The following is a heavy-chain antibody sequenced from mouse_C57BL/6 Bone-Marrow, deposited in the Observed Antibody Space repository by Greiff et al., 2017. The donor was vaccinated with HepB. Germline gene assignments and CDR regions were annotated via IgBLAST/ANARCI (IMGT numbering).Heavy chain of an antibody. CDR1: GYTFTDYY. D-gene: IGHD4-1*01. Sequence: VQLKESGPVLVKPGASVKMSCKASGYTFTDYYMNWVKQSHGKSLEWIGVINPYNGGTSYNQKFKGKATLTVDKSSSTAYMELNSLTSEDSAVYYCARLTGTSAWFAYWGQGTLVTVSA. CDR3: ARLTGTSAWFAY. J-gene: IGHJ3*01. CDR2: INPYNGGT. V-gene: IGHV1-19*01.